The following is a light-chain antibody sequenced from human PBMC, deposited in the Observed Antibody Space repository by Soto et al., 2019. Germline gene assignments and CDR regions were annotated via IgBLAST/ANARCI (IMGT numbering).Light chain of an antibody. CDR2: GAS. CDR3: QQYNNWPQT. Sequence: EIVMTQSPATLSVSPGERANLSCRASQSVSSNLAWYQQKPGQAPRLLIYGASTRATGIPARFSGSGSGTLFIFTISSLQSEDFAFYYCQQYNNWPQTFGQGTKV. J-gene: IGKJ1*01. V-gene: IGKV3-15*01. CDR1: QSVSSN.